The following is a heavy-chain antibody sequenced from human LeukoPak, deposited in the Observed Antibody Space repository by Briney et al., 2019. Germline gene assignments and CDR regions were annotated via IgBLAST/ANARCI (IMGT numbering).Heavy chain of an antibody. V-gene: IGHV1-8*02. CDR2: MNPNSGNT. J-gene: IGHJ4*02. CDR3: ARLVYDSSGYYDLYYFDY. Sequence: GASVKVSCKASGYTFTSYDINWVRQATGQGLEWMGWMNPNSGNTGYAQKFQGRVTMTRNTSISTAYMELSSLRSEDTAVYYCARLVYDSSGYYDLYYFDYWGQGTLVTVSS. D-gene: IGHD3-22*01. CDR1: GYTFTSYD.